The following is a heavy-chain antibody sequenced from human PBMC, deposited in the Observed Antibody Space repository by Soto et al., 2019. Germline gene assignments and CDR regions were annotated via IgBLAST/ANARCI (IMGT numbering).Heavy chain of an antibody. D-gene: IGHD3-10*01. CDR3: ATRSPETTWFGVFDY. CDR2: VYRGGTT. V-gene: IGHV4-59*11. Sequence: SETLSLTCTVSGGSISAHYWSWIRQPPGRGPEWIGYVYRGGTTAYNPSLESRVTISLDTSKNQFSLKLNSVTAADTAVYYCATRSPETTWFGVFDYWSQGTLVTVSS. J-gene: IGHJ4*02. CDR1: GGSISAHY.